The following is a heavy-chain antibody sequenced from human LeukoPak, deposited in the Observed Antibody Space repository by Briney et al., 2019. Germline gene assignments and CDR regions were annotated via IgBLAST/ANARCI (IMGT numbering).Heavy chain of an antibody. D-gene: IGHD3-16*02. Sequence: SETLSLTCTVSGGSISSYYWSWIRQPPGKGLEWIGYIYYSGSTNYNPSLKSRVTISVDTSKNQFSLKLSSVTAADTAVYYCARAAQEGIMITFGGVIGSYYFDYWGLGTLVTVSS. CDR2: IYYSGST. V-gene: IGHV4-59*01. J-gene: IGHJ4*02. CDR1: GGSISSYY. CDR3: ARAAQEGIMITFGGVIGSYYFDY.